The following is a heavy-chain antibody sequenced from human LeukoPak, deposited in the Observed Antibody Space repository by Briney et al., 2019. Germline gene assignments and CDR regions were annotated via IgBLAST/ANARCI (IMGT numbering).Heavy chain of an antibody. CDR2: TRNKANSYTT. D-gene: IGHD3-22*01. J-gene: IGHJ6*03. V-gene: IGHV3-72*01. Sequence: GGSLRLSCAASGFTFSDYYMSWIRQAPGKGLEWVGRTRNKANSYTTEYAASVKGRFTISRDDSKNSLYLQMNSLKTEDTAVYYCARTNRIGYYYFHYYYYMDVWGKGTTVTVSS. CDR3: ARTNRIGYYYFHYYYYMDV. CDR1: GFTFSDYY.